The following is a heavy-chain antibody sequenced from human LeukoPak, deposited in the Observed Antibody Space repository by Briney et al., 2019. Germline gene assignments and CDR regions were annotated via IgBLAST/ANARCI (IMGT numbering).Heavy chain of an antibody. CDR1: GFTFSNYG. CDR2: ISNDGGGI. D-gene: IGHD3-22*01. J-gene: IGHJ4*02. V-gene: IGHV3-23*01. CDR3: AKASSGYFVDY. Sequence: GGSLRLSCAAAGFTFSNYGLSWVRQAPGKGLEWVSSISNDGGGIYSADSVRGRFTISRDNSKNTLFLQMNSLRAEDTALCYCAKASSGYFVDYWGQGTLVTVSS.